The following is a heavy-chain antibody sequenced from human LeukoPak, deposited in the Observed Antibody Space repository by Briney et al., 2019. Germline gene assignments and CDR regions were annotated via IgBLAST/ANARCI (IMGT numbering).Heavy chain of an antibody. CDR1: GFTFSSSA. CDR2: ISRSGGST. CDR3: AKEWLATMPGDAFNI. J-gene: IGHJ3*02. V-gene: IGHV3-23*01. D-gene: IGHD2-2*01. Sequence: PGGSLRLSCAASGFTFSSSAMSWVRQAPGKGLEWVSTISRSGGSTYYADSAKGRLTISRDISKNTLYLQMHSLRAEDTAVYYCAKEWLATMPGDAFNIWGQGTMVTVSS.